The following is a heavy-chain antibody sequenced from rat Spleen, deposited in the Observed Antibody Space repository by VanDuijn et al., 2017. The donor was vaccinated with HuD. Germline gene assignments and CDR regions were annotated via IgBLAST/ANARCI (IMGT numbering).Heavy chain of an antibody. CDR1: GFTFSDYY. V-gene: IGHV5-22*01. CDR3: ARHEDYGGYSRDYFGY. D-gene: IGHD1-11*01. J-gene: IGHJ2*01. Sequence: EVQLVESGGGLVQPGRSLTLSCAASGFTFSDYYMAWVRQAPKKGLEWVASISYEGTSTYYGDSVKGRFTISRDNAKSTLYLLMNSLRSEDTATYYCARHEDYGGYSRDYFGYWGQGVMVTVSS. CDR2: ISYEGTST.